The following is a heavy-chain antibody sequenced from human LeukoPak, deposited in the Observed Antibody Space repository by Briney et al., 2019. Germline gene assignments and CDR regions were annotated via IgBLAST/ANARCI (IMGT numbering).Heavy chain of an antibody. D-gene: IGHD6-13*01. V-gene: IGHV3-74*01. J-gene: IGHJ4*02. CDR1: GFTFRTYW. CDR3: TRDYSSCPDY. Sequence: GGSLRLSCTASGFTFRTYWMHWLRQAPGKGLVWVSRINTDGSSTTYADSVKGRFTISRDNAKNTLYLQMNSLRAEDTAVYYCTRDYSSCPDYWGQGTLVTVSS. CDR2: INTDGSST.